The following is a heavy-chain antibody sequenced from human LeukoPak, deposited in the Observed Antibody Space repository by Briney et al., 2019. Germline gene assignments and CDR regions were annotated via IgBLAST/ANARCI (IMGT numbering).Heavy chain of an antibody. CDR3: ARELIGGQNWFDP. CDR1: GYTFTDYF. D-gene: IGHD2/OR15-2a*01. CDR2: LNPHSGVT. J-gene: IGHJ5*02. Sequence: GASVKLSCTASGYTFTDYFINWVRQAPGQGLEWMGWLNPHSGVTKYAQKFQGRVTMTRDTSISTAYMDLSGLEADDTAVYFCARELIGGQNWFDPWGQGTLVTVSS. V-gene: IGHV1-2*02.